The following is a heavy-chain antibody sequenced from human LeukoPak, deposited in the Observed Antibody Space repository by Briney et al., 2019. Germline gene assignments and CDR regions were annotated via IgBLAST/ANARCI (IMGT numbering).Heavy chain of an antibody. Sequence: GESLKISCKGSGYSFTSYWLGWVRQMPGKGLEWMVIIYPGDSDTRYSLSFQGHVTIAADKSISTAYLQWSSLKASATAMYSCARLYYDSSGNFDYWGQGTLVTVSS. CDR1: GYSFTSYW. D-gene: IGHD3-22*01. J-gene: IGHJ4*02. V-gene: IGHV5-51*01. CDR2: IYPGDSDT. CDR3: ARLYYDSSGNFDY.